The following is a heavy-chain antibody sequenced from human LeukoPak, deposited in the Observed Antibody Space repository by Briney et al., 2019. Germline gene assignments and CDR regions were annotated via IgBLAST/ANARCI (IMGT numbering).Heavy chain of an antibody. D-gene: IGHD6-13*01. Sequence: SETLSLTCTVSGGSISVYYWSWIRQPPGKGLEWIGYIYYSGSTNYNPSLKSRVTISVDTSKNQFSLKLSSVTAADTAVYYCARSAFLVTAPGLYYFDYWGQGTLVAVSS. J-gene: IGHJ4*02. CDR2: IYYSGST. CDR3: ARSAFLVTAPGLYYFDY. CDR1: GGSISVYY. V-gene: IGHV4-59*08.